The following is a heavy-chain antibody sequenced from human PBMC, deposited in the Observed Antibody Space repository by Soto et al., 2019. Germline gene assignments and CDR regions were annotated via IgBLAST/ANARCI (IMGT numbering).Heavy chain of an antibody. CDR3: VMTPLETAWCAY. V-gene: IGHV3-74*01. CDR1: GFTFRNYW. Sequence: PGGSLRLSCAASGFTFRNYWMHWVRQAPGKGLVWVSRISADGSSTAYADSVRGRFTISRDNAKNTLFLQMNSLRVEDTAVSHCVMTPLETAWCAYWGQGTLVTVSS. J-gene: IGHJ4*02. D-gene: IGHD2-21*02. CDR2: ISADGSST.